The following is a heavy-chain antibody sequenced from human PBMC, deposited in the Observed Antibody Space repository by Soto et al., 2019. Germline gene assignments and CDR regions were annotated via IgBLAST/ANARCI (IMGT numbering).Heavy chain of an antibody. Sequence: SETLSLTCAVSGGSISSSNWWSWVRQPPGKGLEWIGEIYHSGSTNYNPSLKSRVTISVDKSKNQFSLKLSSVTAADTAVYYCARDHRGNYYGSGSYYYSYYGTDVWGQGTTVTVSS. D-gene: IGHD3-10*01. V-gene: IGHV4-4*02. CDR3: ARDHRGNYYGSGSYYYSYYGTDV. J-gene: IGHJ6*02. CDR2: IYHSGST. CDR1: GGSISSSNW.